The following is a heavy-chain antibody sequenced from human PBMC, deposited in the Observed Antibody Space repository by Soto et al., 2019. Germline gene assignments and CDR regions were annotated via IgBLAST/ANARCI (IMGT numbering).Heavy chain of an antibody. Sequence: GSLRLSCAASGFTFSSYAMSWVRQAPGKGLEWVSAISGSGGSTYYADSVKGRFTISRDNSKNTLYLQMNSLRAEDTAVYYCAKSRMITAKYYYGMDVWGQGTTVTVSS. J-gene: IGHJ6*02. CDR1: GFTFSSYA. V-gene: IGHV3-23*01. D-gene: IGHD3-16*01. CDR2: ISGSGGST. CDR3: AKSRMITAKYYYGMDV.